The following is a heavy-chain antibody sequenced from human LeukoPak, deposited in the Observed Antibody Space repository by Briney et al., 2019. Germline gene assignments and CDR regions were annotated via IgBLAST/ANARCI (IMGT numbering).Heavy chain of an antibody. CDR1: GGSISSGSYY. CDR2: IYSSGST. Sequence: SQTLSLTCTVSGGSISSGSYYWSWIRQPAGKGLEWIGRIYSSGSTNYNPSLKSRVTISVDTSKNQFSLKLSSVTAADTAVYYCARVRWGGLATTQRRWYFDYWGQGTLVTVSS. CDR3: ARVRWGGLATTQRRWYFDY. D-gene: IGHD5-24*01. V-gene: IGHV4-61*02. J-gene: IGHJ4*02.